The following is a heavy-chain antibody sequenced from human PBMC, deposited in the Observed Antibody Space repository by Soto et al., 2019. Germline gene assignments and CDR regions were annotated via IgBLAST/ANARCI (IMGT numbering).Heavy chain of an antibody. D-gene: IGHD6-13*01. V-gene: IGHV4-30-2*01. J-gene: IGHJ4*02. Sequence: QLQLQESGSGLVKPSQTLSLTCAVSGGSISSGGYSWSWIRQPPGKGLEWIGYSYHSGSTYYNPALKRRVTISVDRDKNQFSLKLSSVTAADTAVYYCASGQQLVRNYWGQGTLVTVSS. CDR3: ASGQQLVRNY. CDR2: SYHSGST. CDR1: GGSISSGGYS.